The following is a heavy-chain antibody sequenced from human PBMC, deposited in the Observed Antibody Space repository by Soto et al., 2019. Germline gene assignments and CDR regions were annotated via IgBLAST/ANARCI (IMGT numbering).Heavy chain of an antibody. Sequence: SETLSLTCAVYGGSFSGYYWTWIRQPPGTGLEWIGEINHSGSTNYNPSLKSRVTISVDTSKNQFSLKLSSVTAADTAVYYCARVERVPAVNPNWGQGTLVTVSS. D-gene: IGHD2-2*01. CDR1: GGSFSGYY. J-gene: IGHJ4*02. V-gene: IGHV4-34*01. CDR3: ARVERVPAVNPN. CDR2: INHSGST.